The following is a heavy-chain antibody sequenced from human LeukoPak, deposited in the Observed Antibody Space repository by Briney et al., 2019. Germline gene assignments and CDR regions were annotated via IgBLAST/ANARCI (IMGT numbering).Heavy chain of an antibody. CDR3: AREFLFDYYGLGAFDI. V-gene: IGHV3-21*01. D-gene: IGHD3-10*01. CDR2: ISSSSSYI. J-gene: IGHJ3*02. Sequence: GGSLRLSCAASGFTFSSYSMNWVRQAPGKGLEWVSSISSSSSYIYYADSVKGRFTISRDNAKNSLYLQMNSLRAEDTAVYYCAREFLFDYYGLGAFDIWGQGTMVTVSS. CDR1: GFTFSSYS.